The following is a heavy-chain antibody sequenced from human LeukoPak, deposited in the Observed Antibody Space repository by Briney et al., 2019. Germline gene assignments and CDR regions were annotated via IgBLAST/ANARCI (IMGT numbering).Heavy chain of an antibody. J-gene: IGHJ5*02. CDR2: ISGSGGCT. CDR1: GFTFSSYA. CDR3: AKDWPLAYCGGDCYPPFDP. V-gene: IGHV3-23*01. D-gene: IGHD2-21*02. Sequence: GGSLRLSCAASGFTFSSYAMSWVRQAPGKGLEWVSAISGSGGCTYYADSVKGRFTISRDNSKNTLYLQMNSLRAEDTAVYYRAKDWPLAYCGGDCYPPFDPWGQGTLVTVSS.